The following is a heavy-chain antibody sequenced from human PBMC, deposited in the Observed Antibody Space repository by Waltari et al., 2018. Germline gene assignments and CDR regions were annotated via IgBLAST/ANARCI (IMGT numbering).Heavy chain of an antibody. J-gene: IGHJ4*02. CDR1: GGSISSGSYY. D-gene: IGHD6-13*01. V-gene: IGHV4-61*09. Sequence: QVQLQESGPGLVKPSQTLSLTCPVSGGSISSGSYYWSWIRQPAGKGLEWIGYISTSGGTNYNPSLNTRVTISVDTSKNQFSLKLSSVTAADTAVYYCAMSGWQYKAAASPTFDYWGQGTLVTVSS. CDR2: ISTSGGT. CDR3: AMSGWQYKAAASPTFDY.